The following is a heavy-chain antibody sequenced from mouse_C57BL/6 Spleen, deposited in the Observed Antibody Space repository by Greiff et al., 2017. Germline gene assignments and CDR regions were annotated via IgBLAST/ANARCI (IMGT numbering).Heavy chain of an antibody. J-gene: IGHJ2*01. CDR2: IDPSDSYT. D-gene: IGHD4-1*01. V-gene: IGHV1-69*01. CDR1: GYTFTSYW. CDR3: ARLGPHCDY. Sequence: VQLQQPGAELVMPGASVKLSCKASGYTFTSYWMHWVKQRPGQGLEWIGEIDPSDSYTNYNQKFKGKSTLPVDKSSSTAYMQLSSLTSEDSAVYYCARLGPHCDYWGQGTTLTVSS.